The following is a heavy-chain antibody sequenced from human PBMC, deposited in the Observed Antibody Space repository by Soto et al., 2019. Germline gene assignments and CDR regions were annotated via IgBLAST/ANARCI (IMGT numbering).Heavy chain of an antibody. D-gene: IGHD3-3*01. CDR3: VRLEWFQDAFDI. CDR1: GGSFSGYY. Sequence: SETLSLTCAVYGGSFSGYYWSWIRQPPGKGLEWIGEINHSGSTNYNPSLKSRVTISVDTSKNQFSLKLSSVTAADTAVYYCVRLEWFQDAFDIWGQGTMVTVSS. V-gene: IGHV4-34*01. CDR2: INHSGST. J-gene: IGHJ3*02.